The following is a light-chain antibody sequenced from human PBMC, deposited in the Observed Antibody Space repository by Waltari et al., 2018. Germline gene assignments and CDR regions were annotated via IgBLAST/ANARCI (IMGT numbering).Light chain of an antibody. Sequence: QSALTQPASVSGSPGQSITISCTGTSSYVGGYNYVSWYHQHPGKAPKLMIYDVTNRPSGVSNRFSGSKSGNMASLTISGLQAEDEADYYCSSYTSISGLNVFGTGTKVTVL. CDR2: DVT. CDR1: SSYVGGYNY. CDR3: SSYTSISGLNV. J-gene: IGLJ1*01. V-gene: IGLV2-14*01.